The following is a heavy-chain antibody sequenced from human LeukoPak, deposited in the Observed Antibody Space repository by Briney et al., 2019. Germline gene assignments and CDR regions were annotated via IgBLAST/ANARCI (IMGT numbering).Heavy chain of an antibody. J-gene: IGHJ4*02. CDR2: ISAYNGNT. Sequence: ASVNVSCTASGYTFTIYGISWVRQAPGQGVEWMGWISAYNGNTNYAQKLQGRVTMTTHTSTSTAYMELRSLRSDDTAVYYCAIQVVVISYDYFDYWGQGTLVTVSS. D-gene: IGHD3-22*01. CDR3: AIQVVVISYDYFDY. V-gene: IGHV1-18*01. CDR1: GYTFTIYG.